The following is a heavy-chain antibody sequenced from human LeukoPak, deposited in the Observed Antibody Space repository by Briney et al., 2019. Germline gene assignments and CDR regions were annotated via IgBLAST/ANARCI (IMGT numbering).Heavy chain of an antibody. J-gene: IGHJ4*02. CDR2: INQGGSDK. CDR1: GLTFSGHW. V-gene: IGHV3-7*01. CDR3: TRDRSRAEDD. D-gene: IGHD1-14*01. Sequence: GGSLRLSCAASGLTFSGHWMSWVRRAPGKGLEWVANINQGGSDKYYVDSVKGRFTISRDNANNLLYLKMNTLRGEDTAVYYCTRDRSRAEDDWGQGTLVTVSS.